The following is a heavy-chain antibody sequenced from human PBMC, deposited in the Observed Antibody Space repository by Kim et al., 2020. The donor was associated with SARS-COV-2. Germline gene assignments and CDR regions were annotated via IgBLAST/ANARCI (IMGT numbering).Heavy chain of an antibody. D-gene: IGHD6-6*01. CDR1: GYTFTSYY. J-gene: IGHJ4*02. Sequence: ASVKVSCKASGYTFTSYYMHWVRQAPGQGLEWMGIINPSGGSTSYAQKFQGRVTMTRDTSTSTVYMELSSLRSEDTAVYYCARDLPPKGSSSSSPRDDYWGQGTLVTVSS. V-gene: IGHV1-46*01. CDR2: INPSGGST. CDR3: ARDLPPKGSSSSSPRDDY.